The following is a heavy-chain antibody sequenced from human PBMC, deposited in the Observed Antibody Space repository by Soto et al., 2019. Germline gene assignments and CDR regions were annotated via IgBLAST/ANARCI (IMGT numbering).Heavy chain of an antibody. Sequence: ASVKVSCKASGYTFTSYGISWVRQAPGQGLEWMGWISAYNGNTNYAQKLQGRVTMTTDTSTSTAYMELRSLRSDDTAVYYCARERVKKTRYDVLTGYYGYYYYGMDVWGQGTTVTVSS. D-gene: IGHD3-9*01. CDR1: GYTFTSYG. V-gene: IGHV1-18*01. J-gene: IGHJ6*02. CDR2: ISAYNGNT. CDR3: ARERVKKTRYDVLTGYYGYYYYGMDV.